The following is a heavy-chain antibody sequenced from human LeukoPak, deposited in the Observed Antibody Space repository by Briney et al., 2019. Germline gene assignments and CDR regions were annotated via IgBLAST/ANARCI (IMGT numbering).Heavy chain of an antibody. Sequence: GASVKVSCKASGYTFTGYYMHWVRQAPGQGLEWMGWINPNSGGTNYAQKFQGRVTMTRDMSTSTVYMELSSLRSEDTAVYYCAREGRWLQSFRFDYWGQGTLVTVSS. CDR1: GYTFTGYY. V-gene: IGHV1-2*02. D-gene: IGHD5-24*01. CDR2: INPNSGGT. CDR3: AREGRWLQSFRFDY. J-gene: IGHJ4*02.